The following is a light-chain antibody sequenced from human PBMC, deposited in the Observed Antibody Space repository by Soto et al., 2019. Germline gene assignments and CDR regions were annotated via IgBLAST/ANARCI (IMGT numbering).Light chain of an antibody. Sequence: IQLTQSPSSLSASVGDRVTITCRASQGISSYLGWYQQKPGKAPKLLIYGASTLQSGVPSRFSGSASRTDFTLTISCLQSEDFATYYCQQYYSYPRTFGQGTKVDIK. V-gene: IGKV1-9*01. CDR1: QGISSY. J-gene: IGKJ1*01. CDR3: QQYYSYPRT. CDR2: GAS.